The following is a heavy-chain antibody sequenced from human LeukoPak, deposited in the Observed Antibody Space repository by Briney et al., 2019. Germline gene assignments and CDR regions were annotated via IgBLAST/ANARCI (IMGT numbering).Heavy chain of an antibody. J-gene: IGHJ2*01. CDR2: INPNGGST. CDR1: GYTFTYCY. V-gene: IGHV1-46*01. CDR3: ARDPANATFIGSYWYFDL. D-gene: IGHD5-24*01. Sequence: ASVKVSCKASGYTFTYCYMHWVRQAPGQGLEWMGIINPNGGSTSYAQNFQGRATITSDTSTSTVYMELSSLRSEDTAVYYCARDPANATFIGSYWYFDLWGRGTLVTVSS.